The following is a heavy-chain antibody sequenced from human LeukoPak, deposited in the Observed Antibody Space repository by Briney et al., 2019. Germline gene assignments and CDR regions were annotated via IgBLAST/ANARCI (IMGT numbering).Heavy chain of an antibody. V-gene: IGHV1-69*04. CDR2: IIPILGIA. Sequence: SVKVSCKASGGTFSSYAISWVRQAPGQGLEWMGRIIPILGIANYAQKFQGRVTITADKSTSTAYMELSSLRSEDTAVYYCARVDDSSGNDAFDIWGQGTMVTVSS. J-gene: IGHJ3*02. CDR3: ARVDDSSGNDAFDI. CDR1: GGTFSSYA. D-gene: IGHD3-22*01.